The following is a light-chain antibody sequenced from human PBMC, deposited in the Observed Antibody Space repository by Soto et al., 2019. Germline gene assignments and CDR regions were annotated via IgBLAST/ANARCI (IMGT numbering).Light chain of an antibody. V-gene: IGKV3-15*01. CDR3: QQYHNWPRT. CDR2: DAS. Sequence: EIVMTQSPATLSVSPGERATLSCRASQSVGSTLAWYQQKPGQAPRLLIHDASIRATGIPARFSGSGSGTEFTLTISSLQSEDFAVYYCQQYHNWPRTFGQGTKVDIK. J-gene: IGKJ1*01. CDR1: QSVGST.